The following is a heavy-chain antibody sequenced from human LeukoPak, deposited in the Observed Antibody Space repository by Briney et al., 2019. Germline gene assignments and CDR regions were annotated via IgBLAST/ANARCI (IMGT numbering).Heavy chain of an antibody. D-gene: IGHD4-23*01. CDR1: GYTFTGYY. V-gene: IGHV1-2*02. J-gene: IGHJ4*02. Sequence: GASVTVSCKASGYTFTGYYIHWVRQAPGQGLEWMGWINPNSGGTNYAQKFQGRVTMTRDTSITTAYMELSSLRSDDTAVYYCARDRDTVVIFDYWGQGTLVTVSS. CDR3: ARDRDTVVIFDY. CDR2: INPNSGGT.